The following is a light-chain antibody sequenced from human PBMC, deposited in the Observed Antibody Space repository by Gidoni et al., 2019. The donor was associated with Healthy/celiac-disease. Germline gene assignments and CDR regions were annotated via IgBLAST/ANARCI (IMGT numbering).Light chain of an antibody. CDR3: QQSYSTPRT. J-gene: IGKJ4*01. V-gene: IGKV1-39*01. CDR2: AAS. Sequence: ASVGDRVTITCRASQSISSYLNWYQQKPGKAPKLLIYAASSLQSGVPSRFSGSGSGTDFTLTISSLQPEDFATYYCQQSYSTPRTFGGGTKVEIK. CDR1: QSISSY.